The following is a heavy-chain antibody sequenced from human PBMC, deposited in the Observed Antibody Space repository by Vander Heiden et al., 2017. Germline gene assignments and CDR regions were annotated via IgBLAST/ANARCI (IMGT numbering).Heavy chain of an antibody. CDR1: GGSISSSSYY. J-gene: IGHJ6*02. D-gene: IGHD2-2*01. CDR3: ARGGDIVVVPAAKGGMDV. Sequence: QLQLQESGPGLVNLSETLSLTCTVSGGSISSSSYYWGWIRQPPGKGLGWIGSIYYSGRTYYNPSLKSRVTISVDTSKNQFSLKLSSVTAADTAVYYCARGGDIVVVPAAKGGMDVWGQGTTVTVSS. CDR2: IYYSGRT. V-gene: IGHV4-39*01.